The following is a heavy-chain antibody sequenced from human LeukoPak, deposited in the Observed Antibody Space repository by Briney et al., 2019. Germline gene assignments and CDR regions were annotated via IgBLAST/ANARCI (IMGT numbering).Heavy chain of an antibody. Sequence: SETLSLTCTISGGSISSYYWSWIRQPPGKGLEWIGYIYYTGSTNHNPSLKSRVTISVDTSKNQFSLKLSSVTAADTAVYYCARDAIYYYGSGSYYPNFDYWGQGTLVTVSS. CDR1: GGSISSYY. V-gene: IGHV4-59*12. D-gene: IGHD3-10*01. J-gene: IGHJ4*02. CDR2: IYYTGST. CDR3: ARDAIYYYGSGSYYPNFDY.